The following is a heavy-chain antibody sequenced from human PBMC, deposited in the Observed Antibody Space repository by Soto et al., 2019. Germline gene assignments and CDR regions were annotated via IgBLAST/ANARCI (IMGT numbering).Heavy chain of an antibody. J-gene: IGHJ4*02. D-gene: IGHD6-13*01. V-gene: IGHV2-26*01. Sequence: QVTLKESGPVLVKPAETLTLTCTVSGFSLSNARMGVSWIRQPPGKALEWLAHIFSSDEKSYSTSLKSRLTISTDTTRSQVVLTMTNVDPVDTATYYCARIKEGISTSGAGDSWGQGTLVTVSS. CDR3: ARIKEGISTSGAGDS. CDR1: GFSLSNARMG. CDR2: IFSSDEK.